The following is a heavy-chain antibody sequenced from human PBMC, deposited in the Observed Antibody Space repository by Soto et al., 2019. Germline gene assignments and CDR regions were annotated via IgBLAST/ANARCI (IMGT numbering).Heavy chain of an antibody. J-gene: IGHJ4*02. CDR3: ALYDSSGYYSNFDY. CDR2: IIPILGIA. Sequence: ASVKVSCKASGGTFSSYTISWVRQAPGQGLEWMGRIIPILGIANYAQKFQGRVTITADKSTSTAYMELSSLRSEDTAVYYCALYDSSGYYSNFDYWGQGTLVTVSS. CDR1: GGTFSSYT. D-gene: IGHD3-22*01. V-gene: IGHV1-69*02.